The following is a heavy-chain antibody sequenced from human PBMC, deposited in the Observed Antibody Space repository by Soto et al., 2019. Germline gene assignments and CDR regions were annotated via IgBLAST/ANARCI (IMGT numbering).Heavy chain of an antibody. J-gene: IGHJ6*03. CDR2: IYSGGST. CDR3: ATADLAPEDDYYYYYMDV. V-gene: IGHV3-66*01. Sequence: GGSLRLSCAASGFTVSSNYMSWVRQAPGKGLEWVSVIYSGGSTYYADSVKGRFTISRDNSKNTLYLQMNSLRAEDTAVYYCATADLAPEDDYYYYYMDVWGKGTTVTVSS. CDR1: GFTVSSNY.